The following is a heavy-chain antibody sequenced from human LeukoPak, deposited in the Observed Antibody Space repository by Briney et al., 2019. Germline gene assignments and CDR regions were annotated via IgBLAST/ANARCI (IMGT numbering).Heavy chain of an antibody. V-gene: IGHV4-30-2*01. J-gene: IGHJ5*02. CDR2: IYHSGST. CDR3: ARVDLGSGSSNWFDP. CDR1: GGSISSGGYS. Sequence: SQTLSLTCAVSGGSISSGGYSWSWIRQPPGKGLEWIGYIYHSGSTYYNPSLKSRVTISVDRSKNQFSLKLSSVTAADTAVYYCARVDLGSGSSNWFDPWGQGTLVTVSS. D-gene: IGHD3-10*01.